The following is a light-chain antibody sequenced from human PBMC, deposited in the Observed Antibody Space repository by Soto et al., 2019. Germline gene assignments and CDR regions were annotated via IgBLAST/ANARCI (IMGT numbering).Light chain of an antibody. J-gene: IGKJ1*01. CDR1: QSISNW. CDR2: GAS. V-gene: IGKV1-5*01. CDR3: QQYGRSLMWT. Sequence: DIQMTQSPSTLSASVGDRVTITCRASQSISNWLAWYQQKPGKAPKLLIYGASSLESGVPSRFSGSGSGTEFTLTISKLEPEDFAVYYCQQYGRSLMWTFGQGTKVEIK.